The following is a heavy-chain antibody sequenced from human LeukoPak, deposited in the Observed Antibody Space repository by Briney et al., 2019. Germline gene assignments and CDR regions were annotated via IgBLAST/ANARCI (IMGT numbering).Heavy chain of an antibody. Sequence: GGSLRLSCAASGFTFSSYGMHWVRQAPGKGLEWVAFIRYDGSNKYYADSVKGRFTISRDNSKNTLYLQINSLRAEDTAVYYCAKDPGSTSCCGVLGDYWGQGILVTVSS. CDR1: GFTFSSYG. CDR2: IRYDGSNK. CDR3: AKDPGSTSCCGVLGDY. J-gene: IGHJ4*02. V-gene: IGHV3-30*02. D-gene: IGHD2-2*01.